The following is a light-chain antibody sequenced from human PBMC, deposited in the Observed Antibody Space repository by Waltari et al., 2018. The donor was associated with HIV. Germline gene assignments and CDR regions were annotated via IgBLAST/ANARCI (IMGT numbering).Light chain of an antibody. J-gene: IGKJ3*01. CDR2: AGS. CDR3: QQTYLTPLT. CDR1: QSILNY. V-gene: IGKV1-39*01. Sequence: DIQMTQAQSSLAASVGDRITITCRASQSILNYLNWLQKNPWNAPQLLIFAGSSLHRGVPSRFHGSVSGTDFTLSIDSLQPEDFATYYCQQTYLTPLTFGPGTTVDIK.